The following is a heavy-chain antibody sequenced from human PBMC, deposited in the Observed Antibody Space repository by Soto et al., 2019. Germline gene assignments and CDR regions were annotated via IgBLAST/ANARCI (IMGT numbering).Heavy chain of an antibody. J-gene: IGHJ4*02. V-gene: IGHV3-74*01. CDR1: GLGFSNYW. CDR2: IRGDGTGA. Sequence: GGSLRLSCAASGLGFSNYWMHWFRQTPEKGLMWLSRIRGDGTGAAYADSVKGRFTTSRDNAKNTGYLQIHSLRDEDTALYYCVRDRGAYRDYWGQGALVTV. D-gene: IGHD1-26*01. CDR3: VRDRGAYRDY.